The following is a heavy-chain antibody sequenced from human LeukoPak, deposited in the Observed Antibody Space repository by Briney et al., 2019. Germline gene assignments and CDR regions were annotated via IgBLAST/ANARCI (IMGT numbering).Heavy chain of an antibody. CDR3: AKDAPRVLILFDH. J-gene: IGHJ4*02. CDR2: ISGSGGST. Sequence: GGSLRLSCAASGLTFSSYAMSWVRRAPGKGLEWVSAISGSGGSTYYADSVKGRFTISRDNSKNTLYLQMNSLRGEDTAVYYCAKDAPRVLILFDHWGQGTLVTVSS. V-gene: IGHV3-23*01. D-gene: IGHD4/OR15-4a*01. CDR1: GLTFSSYA.